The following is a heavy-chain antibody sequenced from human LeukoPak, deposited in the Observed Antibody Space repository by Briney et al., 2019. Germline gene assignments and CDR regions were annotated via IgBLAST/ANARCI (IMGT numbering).Heavy chain of an antibody. V-gene: IGHV1-69*04. Sequence: SVKVSCKASGGTFSSKVISWVRQAPGQGLEWMGKIIPVLGMANYAQKFQGRVTITADKSTSTAYMELSSPRSEDTAVYYCARDEGYSGYRVHMWGQGTLVTVSS. J-gene: IGHJ4*02. CDR3: ARDEGYSGYRVHM. CDR2: IIPVLGMA. CDR1: GGTFSSKV. D-gene: IGHD5-12*01.